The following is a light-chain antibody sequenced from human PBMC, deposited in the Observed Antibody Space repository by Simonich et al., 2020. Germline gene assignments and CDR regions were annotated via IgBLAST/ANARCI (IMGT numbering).Light chain of an antibody. CDR3: QQYYSTPRT. CDR1: QSVLYSSNNKNY. Sequence: DILMTQSPDSLAVSLGERATINCKSSQSVLYSSNNKNYLAWYQQKPGQPPKLLIYWASTRESGVPERFSGRGSGTDFTLTISSLQAEDGAVYYCQQYYSTPRTFGQGTKVEIK. J-gene: IGKJ1*01. CDR2: WAS. V-gene: IGKV4-1*01.